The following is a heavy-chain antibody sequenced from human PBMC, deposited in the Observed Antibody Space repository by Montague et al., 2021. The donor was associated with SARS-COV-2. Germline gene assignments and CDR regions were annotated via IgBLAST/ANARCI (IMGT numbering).Heavy chain of an antibody. CDR3: ARGWVFDP. CDR1: GGSTASHY. D-gene: IGHD6-19*01. V-gene: IGHV4-59*08. J-gene: IGHJ3*01. CDR2: VYYNGDT. Sequence: SETLSLTCTVSGGSTASHYWNWIRQSPGKRPEWIGYVYYNGDTKYNPSLQSRVTISIDMSENQFSLRLNSVTAADTAVYFCARGWVFDPWGQGRLVTVSS.